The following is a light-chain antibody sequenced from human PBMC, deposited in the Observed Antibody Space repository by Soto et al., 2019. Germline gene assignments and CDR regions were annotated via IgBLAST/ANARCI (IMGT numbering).Light chain of an antibody. CDR3: QSFDNSLGGSYV. CDR2: DNH. V-gene: IGLV1-40*01. CDR1: SSNIAAGYD. Sequence: QSVLTQPPSVSGSPGQRITLSCTGSSSNIAAGYDVHWYQQLPGTVAKLLIFDNHNRPSGVPDRFSGSKSGTSASLAITGLQSEDEADYYCQSFDNSLGGSYVFGTGTKVTVL. J-gene: IGLJ1*01.